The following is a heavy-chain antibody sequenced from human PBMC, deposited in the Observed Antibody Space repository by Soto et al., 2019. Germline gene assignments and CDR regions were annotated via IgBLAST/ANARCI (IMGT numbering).Heavy chain of an antibody. CDR3: PRQTKYSSSWPLQPYTFDS. CDR1: NGSISNPIYY. CDR2: IYHRGNT. D-gene: IGHD6-13*01. J-gene: IGHJ4*02. V-gene: IGHV4-39*01. Sequence: PSETLSLTCTVSNGSISNPIYYWGWMRQPPGKGLEWIGSIYHRGNTYYNPSLQSRVTISVDTSKNQFSLKLNSVTAADTAVYYCPRQTKYSSSWPLQPYTFDSWGQGPRVTAPS.